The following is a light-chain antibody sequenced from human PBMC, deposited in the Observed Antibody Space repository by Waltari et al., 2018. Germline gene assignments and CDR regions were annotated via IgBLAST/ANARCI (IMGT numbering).Light chain of an antibody. CDR1: SSDVGGYNV. CDR3: SAHGGTNSYYV. V-gene: IGLV2-8*01. CDR2: EVN. J-gene: IGLJ1*01. Sequence: QSALTQPPSASGSPGQSVTLSRTGTSSDVGGYNVVSWYQHRPGKLPRLIIYEVNTRPSGVPDRFSGSKSGNTASLTVSGLQAEDEADYYCSAHGGTNSYYVFGTGTTVTVL.